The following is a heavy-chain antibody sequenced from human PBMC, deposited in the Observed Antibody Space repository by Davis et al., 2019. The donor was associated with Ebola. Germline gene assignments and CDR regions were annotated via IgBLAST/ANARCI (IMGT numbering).Heavy chain of an antibody. CDR3: ARHPYNKPFDY. J-gene: IGHJ4*02. D-gene: IGHD5-24*01. CDR2: IDPSDSYT. V-gene: IGHV5-10-1*01. CDR1: GYTFTSYW. Sequence: KVSCKASGYTFTSYWISWVRQMPGKGLEWMGRIDPSDSYTNYSPSFQGHVTISADKSISTAYLQWSSLKASDTAMYYCARHPYNKPFDYWGQGTLVTVSS.